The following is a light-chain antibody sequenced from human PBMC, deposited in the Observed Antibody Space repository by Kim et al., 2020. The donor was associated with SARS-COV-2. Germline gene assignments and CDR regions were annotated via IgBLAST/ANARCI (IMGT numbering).Light chain of an antibody. CDR2: AAS. CDR3: LQNYNYPFT. J-gene: IGKJ3*01. V-gene: IGKV1-17*03. CDR1: QSFCNH. Sequence: ASVGDRFTITCRTSQSFCNHLAWFQQKPGKVPKRLIYAASSLQSGVPSRFSGSGSETEFTLTISSLQPEDFATYYCLQNYNYPFTFGPGTKVDIK.